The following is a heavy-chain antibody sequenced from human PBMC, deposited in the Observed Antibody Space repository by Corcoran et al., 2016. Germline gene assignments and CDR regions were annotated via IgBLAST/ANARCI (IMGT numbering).Heavy chain of an antibody. CDR2: IYYSGST. Sequence: QLQLQESGPGLVKPSETLSLTCTVSGGSISSSSYYWGWIRQPPGKGLEWIGSIYYSGSTNYNPSLKSRVTISVETSKNQFSLKLSSVTAADTAVYYCARDGVAVAGTPFDYWGQGTLVTVSS. V-gene: IGHV4-39*07. CDR1: GGSISSSSYY. D-gene: IGHD6-19*01. J-gene: IGHJ4*02. CDR3: ARDGVAVAGTPFDY.